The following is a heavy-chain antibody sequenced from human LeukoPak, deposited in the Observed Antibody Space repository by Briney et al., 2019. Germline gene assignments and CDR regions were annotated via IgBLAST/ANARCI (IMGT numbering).Heavy chain of an antibody. CDR1: GFTFSSYW. V-gene: IGHV3-7*01. Sequence: PGGSLRLSCAASGFTFSSYWMSWVRQAPGKGLEWVANIKQDGSEKYYVDSVKGRFTISRDNAKNSLYLQMNSLRAEDTAVYHCAREHSSSWNDAFDIWGQGTMVTVSS. D-gene: IGHD6-13*01. CDR3: AREHSSSWNDAFDI. J-gene: IGHJ3*02. CDR2: IKQDGSEK.